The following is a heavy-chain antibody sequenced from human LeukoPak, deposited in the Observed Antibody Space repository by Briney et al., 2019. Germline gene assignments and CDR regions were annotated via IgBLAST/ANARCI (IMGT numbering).Heavy chain of an antibody. J-gene: IGHJ4*02. CDR2: INHSGST. CDR3: ARARGTVAIDY. CDR1: GGSFSGYY. Sequence: SETLSLTCAVYGGSFSGYYWTWIRQPPGKGLEWIGEINHSGSTNYNPSLKSRVTISVDTSKNQFSLKMRSVTAADTAVYYCARARGTVAIDYWGQGTLVTVSS. V-gene: IGHV4-34*01. D-gene: IGHD5-12*01.